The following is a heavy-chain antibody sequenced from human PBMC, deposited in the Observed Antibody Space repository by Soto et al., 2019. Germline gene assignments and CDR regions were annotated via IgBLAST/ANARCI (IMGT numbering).Heavy chain of an antibody. Sequence: EVQLVESGGGSLQPGGSLRLSGAASGFTFSTFSMNWVRQAPGRGLEWISYISGGGRPISYADSVKGRFTISRDNAKNSLYLQMDSLTDEDTAVYYCARDLGWAFDSWGQGTLVTVSS. J-gene: IGHJ4*02. CDR1: GFTFSTFS. D-gene: IGHD6-19*01. V-gene: IGHV3-48*02. CDR2: ISGGGRPI. CDR3: ARDLGWAFDS.